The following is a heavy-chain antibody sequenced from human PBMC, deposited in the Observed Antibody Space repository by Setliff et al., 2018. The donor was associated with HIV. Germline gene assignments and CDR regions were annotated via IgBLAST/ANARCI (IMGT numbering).Heavy chain of an antibody. V-gene: IGHV1-2*06. CDR1: GYTFTGYY. J-gene: IGHJ6*03. CDR2: INPNSGGT. D-gene: IGHD3-10*01. CDR3: ARDYGSGSYYRYYYMDV. Sequence: ASVKVSCKASGYTFTGYYMHWVRRAPGQGLEWMGRINPNSGGTNYAQRCQGRVTMTRDTSISTAYMELSRLRSDDTAVYYCARDYGSGSYYRYYYMDVWGKGTTVTVSS.